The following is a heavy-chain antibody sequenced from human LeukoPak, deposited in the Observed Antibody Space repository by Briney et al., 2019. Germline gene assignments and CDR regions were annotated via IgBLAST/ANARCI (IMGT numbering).Heavy chain of an antibody. CDR2: INPSGGST. CDR3: AREGATAHNWFDP. CDR1: GYTFTSYY. D-gene: IGHD5-24*01. Sequence: GASVTVSCKASGYTFTSYYMHWVRQAPGQGLEWMGIINPSGGSTSYAQKFQGRVTMTRDMSTSTVYMELSSLRSEDTAVYYCAREGATAHNWFDPWGQGTLVTVSS. J-gene: IGHJ5*02. V-gene: IGHV1-46*01.